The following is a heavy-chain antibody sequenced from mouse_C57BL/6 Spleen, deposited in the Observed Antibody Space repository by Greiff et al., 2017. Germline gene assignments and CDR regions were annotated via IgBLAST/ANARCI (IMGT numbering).Heavy chain of an antibody. J-gene: IGHJ2*01. Sequence: VQLQQPGAELVMPGASVKLSCKASGYTFTSYWMHWVKQRPGQGLEWIGEIDPSDSYTNYNQKFKGKSTLTVDKSSSTAYMQLSSLTSEDSAVYYCALITTVVAHYFDYWGQGTTLTVSS. CDR3: ALITTVVAHYFDY. CDR1: GYTFTSYW. V-gene: IGHV1-69*01. CDR2: IDPSDSYT. D-gene: IGHD1-1*01.